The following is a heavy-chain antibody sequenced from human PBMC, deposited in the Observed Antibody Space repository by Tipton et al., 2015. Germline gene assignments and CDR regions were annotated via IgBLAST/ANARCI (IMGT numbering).Heavy chain of an antibody. J-gene: IGHJ5*02. Sequence: SLRLSCAGSGFTFDDYALHWVRQAPGKGLEWVSGISWNSGNIGYADSVRGRFTISRDNAKNFLYLQMNSLRPEDTAFYYCAKGEVGILPSVFDPWGQGTLVTVSS. CDR2: ISWNSGNI. CDR1: GFTFDDYA. V-gene: IGHV3-9*01. D-gene: IGHD1-14*01. CDR3: AKGEVGILPSVFDP.